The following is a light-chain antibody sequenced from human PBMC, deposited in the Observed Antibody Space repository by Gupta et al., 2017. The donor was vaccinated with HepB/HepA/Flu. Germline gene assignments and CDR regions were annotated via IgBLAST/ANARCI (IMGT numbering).Light chain of an antibody. CDR3: CSYTGSGALV. V-gene: IGLV2-23*02. CDR1: VGSYNF. CDR2: EVT. J-gene: IGLJ2*01. Sequence: QSALPQPASVSGSPGQSITISCTGVGSYNFVSWYQQYPGKAPKLIISEVTKRPSGVSDRFSGSKFGNTASLTISGLQAEDEANYHCCSYTGSGALVFGGGTKVTVL.